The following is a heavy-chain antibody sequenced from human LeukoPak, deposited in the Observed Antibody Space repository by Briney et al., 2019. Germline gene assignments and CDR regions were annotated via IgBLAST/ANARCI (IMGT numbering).Heavy chain of an antibody. Sequence: GGSLRLSCAASRLSFSSYWMSWVRQAPGKGLEWVANINQDGSEKFYADSVKGRFTIYRDNSKNTLYLQMGSLRAEDMAVYYCARVGGTGPWGQGTLVTVSS. V-gene: IGHV3-7*01. CDR3: ARVGGTGP. CDR1: RLSFSSYW. D-gene: IGHD1-1*01. J-gene: IGHJ5*02. CDR2: INQDGSEK.